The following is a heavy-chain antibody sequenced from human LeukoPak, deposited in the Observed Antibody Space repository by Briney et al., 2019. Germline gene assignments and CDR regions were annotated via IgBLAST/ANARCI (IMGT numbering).Heavy chain of an antibody. Sequence: WGSLRLTCAASGFTFSGYAMSWIRQAPGKGLEWVSAISGGGGSTYYADSVKGRLTISRDHSKNAVSLQMNSLRAEDTAVYYCAKDTDLYGAPQPARGQGTTVTVSS. J-gene: IGHJ6*02. CDR1: GFTFSGYA. D-gene: IGHD4/OR15-4a*01. CDR2: ISGGGGST. V-gene: IGHV3-23*01. CDR3: AKDTDLYGAPQPA.